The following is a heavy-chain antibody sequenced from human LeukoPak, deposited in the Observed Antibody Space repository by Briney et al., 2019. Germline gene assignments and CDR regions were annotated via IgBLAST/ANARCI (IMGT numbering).Heavy chain of an antibody. V-gene: IGHV3-64D*06. CDR3: VKDPLTTVTPGYFDY. Sequence: HPGGSLRLSCSASGFTFSSYAMHWVRQAPGKGVEYVSAISSNGGSTYYADSVKGRFTISRDNSKNTLYLQMSSLRAEDTAVYYCVKDPLTTVTPGYFDYWGQGTLVTVSS. CDR2: ISSNGGST. D-gene: IGHD4-17*01. CDR1: GFTFSSYA. J-gene: IGHJ4*02.